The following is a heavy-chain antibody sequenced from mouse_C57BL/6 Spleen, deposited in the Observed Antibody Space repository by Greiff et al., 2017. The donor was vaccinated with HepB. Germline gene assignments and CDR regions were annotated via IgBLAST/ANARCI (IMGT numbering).Heavy chain of an antibody. V-gene: IGHV2-2*01. CDR2: IWSGGST. Sequence: VQLQQSGPGLVQPSQSLSIPCTVSGFSLTSYGVHWVRQSPGRGLGWLGGIWSGGSTDYNAGFISRVSISKDNAKSQVFLKMNSLQADDTAIYYCARNAGSYQWFAYWGQGTLVTVSA. D-gene: IGHD1-1*02. CDR3: ARNAGSYQWFAY. CDR1: GFSLTSYG. J-gene: IGHJ3*01.